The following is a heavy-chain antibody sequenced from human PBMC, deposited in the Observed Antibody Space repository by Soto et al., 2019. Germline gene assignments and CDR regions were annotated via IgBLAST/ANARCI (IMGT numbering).Heavy chain of an antibody. D-gene: IGHD1-7*01. Sequence: SQTLSLTCAISGDSVSSNSVAWNWIRQSPSRGLEWLGRTYYRSKWYNDYAVSVKSRITINPDTSKNQFSLQLNSVTPEDTAVYYCARGNWNYSPNWFDPWGQGTLVTVSS. CDR2: TYYRSKWYN. CDR1: GDSVSSNSVA. V-gene: IGHV6-1*01. J-gene: IGHJ5*02. CDR3: ARGNWNYSPNWFDP.